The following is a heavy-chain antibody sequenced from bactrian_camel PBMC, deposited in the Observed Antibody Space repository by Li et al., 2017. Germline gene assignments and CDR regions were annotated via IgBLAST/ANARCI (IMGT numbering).Heavy chain of an antibody. J-gene: IGHJ4*01. CDR2: IDTEGTV. CDR3: GADTRYGTYCSANIQYEPEF. Sequence: HVQLVESGGGSVQAGASLRLSCAGTGTTIRAYCMSWSRQLPGQEREALATIDTEGTVTYVYSVEGRFTISIDNAKDTLTLQMNSLKPEDTAMYYCGADTRYGTYCSANIQYEPEFRGQGTQVTVS. CDR1: GTTIRAYC. D-gene: IGHD7*01. V-gene: IGHV3S55*01.